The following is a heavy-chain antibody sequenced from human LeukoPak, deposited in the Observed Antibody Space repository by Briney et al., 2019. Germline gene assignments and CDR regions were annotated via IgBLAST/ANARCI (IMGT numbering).Heavy chain of an antibody. J-gene: IGHJ4*02. CDR2: IFHSGRT. V-gene: IGHV4-38-2*02. CDR3: ARPQVGATSGFDY. Sequence: SETLSLICTVSGYSISGGYYWGWIRQSPGKGLEWIGSIFHSGRTYYSPSLKSRVTISVDTSKNQFSLALTSATDTDTAVYYCARPQVGATSGFDYWGQGTLVTVSS. CDR1: GYSISGGYY. D-gene: IGHD1-26*01.